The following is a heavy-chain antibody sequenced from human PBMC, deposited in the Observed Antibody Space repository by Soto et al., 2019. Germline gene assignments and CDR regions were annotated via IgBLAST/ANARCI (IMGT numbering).Heavy chain of an antibody. J-gene: IGHJ4*02. Sequence: QLQLQESGPGLVKASETLSLTCTVSGGSITRNNHFWGWIRQSPGKGLEWIGSIQYGGTTNYNPSLKSRVIMSEEPSKNQYSLMMNSVTAADTAVYYCARLGSSGWYQGSYFDYWGQGTLVPVSS. CDR3: ARLGSSGWYQGSYFDY. V-gene: IGHV4-39*01. CDR2: IQYGGTT. CDR1: GGSITRNNHF. D-gene: IGHD6-19*01.